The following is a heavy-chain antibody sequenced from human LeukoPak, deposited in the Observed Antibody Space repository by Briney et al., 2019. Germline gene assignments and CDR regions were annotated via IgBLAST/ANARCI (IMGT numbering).Heavy chain of an antibody. V-gene: IGHV1-2*02. CDR1: GYXFTAYY. J-gene: IGHJ4*02. Sequence: ASVKVSCMASGYXFTAYYMHWVRQAPGQGLEWMGWINPKSGGTKYAQKFQGRVTMTRDTSISTTYMELTSLRSDDTAVYYCARTLMQFDYWGQGTLVTVSS. CDR3: ARTLMQFDY. CDR2: INPKSGGT.